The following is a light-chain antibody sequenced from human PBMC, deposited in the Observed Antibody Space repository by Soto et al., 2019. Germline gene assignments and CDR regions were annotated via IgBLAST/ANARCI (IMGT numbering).Light chain of an antibody. CDR1: QSIRHY. CDR3: QHHNSYSQT. Sequence: IQMTQSPTTLSASVGDRVTITCRACQSIRHYLAWYQQMPGKAPKLLIYGASTLQSGVPSRFSGSGSGTEFTLTISSLQPDDFGTYFCQHHNSYSQTFGQGTKVDIK. CDR2: GAS. V-gene: IGKV1-5*01. J-gene: IGKJ1*01.